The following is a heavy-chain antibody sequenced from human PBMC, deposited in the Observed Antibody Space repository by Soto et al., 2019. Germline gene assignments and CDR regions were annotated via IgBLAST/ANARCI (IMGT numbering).Heavy chain of an antibody. CDR2: IHHSGST. V-gene: IGHV4-4*02. D-gene: IGHD6-19*01. Sequence: ESRSLTGAASGGRISNNNWRCWVRQSPGKGLEWIGEIHHSGSTNYNPSLKSRVTISVDKSKNQFSLNLGSVTAADTAVYYCVRGPSSGWNPWGQGTLVTVSS. CDR3: VRGPSSGWNP. CDR1: GGRISNNNW. J-gene: IGHJ5*02.